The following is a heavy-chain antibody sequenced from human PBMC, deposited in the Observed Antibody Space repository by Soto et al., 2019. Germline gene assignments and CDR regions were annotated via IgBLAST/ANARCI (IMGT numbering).Heavy chain of an antibody. CDR3: ARGKDLTFGSSVEGRLKYNWFDP. CDR1: GGSFSGYY. V-gene: IGHV4-34*01. CDR2: INHSGST. D-gene: IGHD3-22*01. Sequence: SETLSLTCAVYGGSFSGYYWSWIRQPPGKGLEWIGEINHSGSTNYNPSLKSRVTISVDTSKNQFSLKLSSVTAADTAVYYWARGKDLTFGSSVEGRLKYNWFDPWGQGTLVTVSS. J-gene: IGHJ5*02.